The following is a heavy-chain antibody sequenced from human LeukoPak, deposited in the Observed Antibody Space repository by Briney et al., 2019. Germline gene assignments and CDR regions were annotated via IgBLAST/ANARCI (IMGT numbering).Heavy chain of an antibody. Sequence: ASVKVSCKASGYTFTSYGISWVRQAPGQGLEWMGWISAYNGNTNYAQKLQGRVTITTDTSTSTAYMELRSLRSDDTAVYYCARRGPRGGSGSYGVDYWGQGTLVTVSS. CDR1: GYTFTSYG. CDR2: ISAYNGNT. J-gene: IGHJ4*02. V-gene: IGHV1-18*01. CDR3: ARRGPRGGSGSYGVDY. D-gene: IGHD3-10*01.